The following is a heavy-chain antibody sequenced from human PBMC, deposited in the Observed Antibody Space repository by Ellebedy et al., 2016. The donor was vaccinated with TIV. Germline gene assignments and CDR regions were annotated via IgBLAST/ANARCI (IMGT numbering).Heavy chain of an antibody. CDR2: ISSRSDYT. V-gene: IGHV3-11*06. D-gene: IGHD3-10*01. J-gene: IGHJ4*02. CDR3: AREDYGSGWTDS. CDR1: GFTFSDFY. Sequence: GESLKISXVASGFTFSDFYMSWIRQAPGKGLEWVSSISSRSDYTKYADSVRGRFTISRDNAKNSLYLQMSSLRAEDTAVYYCAREDYGSGWTDSWGQGTLVTVSP.